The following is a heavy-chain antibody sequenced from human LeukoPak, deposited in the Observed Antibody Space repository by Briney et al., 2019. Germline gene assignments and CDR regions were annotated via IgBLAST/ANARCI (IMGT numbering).Heavy chain of an antibody. D-gene: IGHD2/OR15-2a*01. CDR1: GGSISSYY. V-gene: IGHV4-59*08. CDR3: AGHHPRNTVDF. Sequence: SETLSLTCTVSGGSISSYYWSWIRQPPGKGLEWIAYISDIGSINYNPSLKSRVTISLDTSKNEFSLKLSSVTAADTAVYYCAGHHPRNTVDFWGQGTLVTVSS. CDR2: ISDIGSI. J-gene: IGHJ4*02.